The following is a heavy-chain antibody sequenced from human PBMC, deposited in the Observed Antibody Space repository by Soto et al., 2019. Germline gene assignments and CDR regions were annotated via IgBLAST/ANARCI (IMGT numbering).Heavy chain of an antibody. CDR1: GGSISSGGHN. D-gene: IGHD3-10*01. V-gene: IGHV4-31*03. J-gene: IGHJ4*02. Sequence: QVQLQESGPGLVKPSQTLSLTCPVSGGSISSGGHNWSWIRQHPAKGLEWIGYIYYSGSTFYNPSLKSRVTISVDTSKNQFALKLSSVTAADTAVYHCARDGGFGSGSYRFHYWGQGTLVTVSS. CDR2: IYYSGST. CDR3: ARDGGFGSGSYRFHY.